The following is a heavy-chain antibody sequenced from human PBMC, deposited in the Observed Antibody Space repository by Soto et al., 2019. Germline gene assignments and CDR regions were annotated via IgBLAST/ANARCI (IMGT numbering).Heavy chain of an antibody. D-gene: IGHD2-21*02. CDR2: IIPVFRSA. J-gene: IGHJ6*02. V-gene: IGHV1-69*01. CDR3: ARRYCASDNCPLFYYFVDL. CDR1: GGTFNKFA. Sequence: VQLVQSGAEVKKTGSSVKVSCKASGGTFNKFAFSWVRQAPGQGFDWMGGIIPVFRSANYAQRFRGRITITADEYTSTVYLYLNDLRSDDTAVYYCARRYCASDNCPLFYYFVDLWGLGTTVTVS.